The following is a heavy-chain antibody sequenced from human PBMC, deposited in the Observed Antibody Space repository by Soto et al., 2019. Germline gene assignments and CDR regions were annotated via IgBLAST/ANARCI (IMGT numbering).Heavy chain of an antibody. CDR1: GDTISTGGYT. CDR2: IYYSGST. J-gene: IGHJ4*02. D-gene: IGHD4-17*01. CDR3: ARRYGPGFDY. Sequence: SETLSLTCDVSGDTISTGGYTWAWIRQPPGKALEWIGYIYYSGSTYYIPSLKSRVTISVDTSKNQFSLKLTSVTAADTAVYYCARRYGPGFDYWGQGTLVTVSS. V-gene: IGHV4-30-4*07.